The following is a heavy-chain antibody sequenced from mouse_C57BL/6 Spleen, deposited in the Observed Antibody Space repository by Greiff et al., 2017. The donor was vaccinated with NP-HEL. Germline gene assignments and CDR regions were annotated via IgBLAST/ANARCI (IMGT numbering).Heavy chain of an antibody. CDR1: GFTFSSYA. J-gene: IGHJ1*03. D-gene: IGHD1-1*01. CDR2: ISDGGSYT. V-gene: IGHV5-4*01. CDR3: ARGGGSSYWYFDV. Sequence: VQLVESGGGLVKPGGFLKLSCAASGFTFSSYAMSWVRQTPEKRLEWVATISDGGSYTYYPDNVKGRFTISRDNAKNNLYLQMSHLKSEDTAMYYCARGGGSSYWYFDVWGTGTTVTVSS.